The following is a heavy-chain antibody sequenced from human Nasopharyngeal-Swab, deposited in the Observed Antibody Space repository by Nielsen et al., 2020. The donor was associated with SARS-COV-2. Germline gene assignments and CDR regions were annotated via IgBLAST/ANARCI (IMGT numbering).Heavy chain of an antibody. CDR2: IGAAGNT. V-gene: IGHV3-23*01. J-gene: IGHJ4*02. CDR1: GFTFSSSA. Sequence: GESLKISCAASGFTFSSSAISWVRQAPGMGLEWVSTIGAAGNTLYADSVKGRFTISRDNSKNTVYLQMNSLRAEDTAVYYCARDSPALGVAFDYWGQGTLVTVSS. CDR3: ARDSPALGVAFDY.